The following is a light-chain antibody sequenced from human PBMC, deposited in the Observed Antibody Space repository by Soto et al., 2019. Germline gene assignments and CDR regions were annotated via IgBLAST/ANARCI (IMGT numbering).Light chain of an antibody. CDR2: VAS. CDR1: QSVSST. V-gene: IGKV3-15*01. Sequence: EIVMTQSPATLSVSPGERATLSCRASQSVSSTLAWYQQKPGQTPKLLIYVASTRATGIPARFSGSGSGTEFTLTISSLQSEDFAVYYCQQYKVWPLTFGGGTKVEFK. CDR3: QQYKVWPLT. J-gene: IGKJ4*01.